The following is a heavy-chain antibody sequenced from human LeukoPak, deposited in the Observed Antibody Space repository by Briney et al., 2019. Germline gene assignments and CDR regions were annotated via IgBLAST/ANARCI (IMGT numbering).Heavy chain of an antibody. J-gene: IGHJ4*02. CDR1: GFTFSLYT. CDR3: ARDVGGGDSFDY. CDR2: ISYDGSDK. D-gene: IGHD2-21*02. Sequence: GGSLRLSCAASGFTFSLYTMHWVRQAPGKGLEWVAVISYDGSDKYYADSVKGRFTISRDNSKNTLFLQMNSLRAEDTAVYFCARDVGGGDSFDYWGQGTLVTVSS. V-gene: IGHV3-30*04.